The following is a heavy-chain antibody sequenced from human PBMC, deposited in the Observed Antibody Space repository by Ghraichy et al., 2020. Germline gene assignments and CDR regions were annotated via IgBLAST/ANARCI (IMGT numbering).Heavy chain of an antibody. CDR2: IYYSGST. D-gene: IGHD3-10*01. J-gene: IGHJ4*02. CDR1: GGSISSYY. V-gene: IGHV4-59*01. CDR3: ARDPPPYYYGSGCYYDY. Sequence: SETLSLTCTVSGGSISSYYWSWIRQPPGKGLEWIGYIYYSGSTNYNPALKSRVTISVDTSKNQLFMKLSSVTAADTAVYYCARDPPPYYYGSGCYYDYWGQGTLVTVAA.